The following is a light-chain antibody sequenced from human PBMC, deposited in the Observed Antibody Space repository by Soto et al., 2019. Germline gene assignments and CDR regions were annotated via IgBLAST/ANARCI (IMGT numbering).Light chain of an antibody. CDR2: AAS. V-gene: IGKV3-20*01. CDR1: HSINTSF. J-gene: IGKJ3*01. CDR3: QQYASAPFS. Sequence: EIVLTQSPGTLSLPPGDRATLSCRASHSINTSFLAWFQQKPGQAPRLLIYAASTRATGIPDRFSGSASETDFTLTINRLEPEDSAVYYCQQYASAPFSLGPGTKVDIK.